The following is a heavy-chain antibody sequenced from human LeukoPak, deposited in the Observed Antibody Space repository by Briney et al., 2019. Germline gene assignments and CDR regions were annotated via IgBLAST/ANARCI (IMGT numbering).Heavy chain of an antibody. V-gene: IGHV1-2*02. J-gene: IGHJ4*02. CDR3: ARDFRDYYGSGPL. CDR1: GYTSTGYY. Sequence: ASVKVSCKASGYTSTGYYMHWVRQAPGQGLEWMGWINPNSGGTNYAQKLQGRVTMTTDTSTSTAYMELRSLRSDDTAVYYCARDFRDYYGSGPLWGQGTLVTVSS. D-gene: IGHD3-10*01. CDR2: INPNSGGT.